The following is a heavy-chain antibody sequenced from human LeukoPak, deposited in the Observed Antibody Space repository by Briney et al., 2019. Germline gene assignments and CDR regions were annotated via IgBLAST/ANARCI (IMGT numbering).Heavy chain of an antibody. CDR2: ICYSGST. D-gene: IGHD2-2*01. J-gene: IGHJ4*02. CDR3: ARDNVVPAARGLQN. CDR1: GGSISSGGYY. Sequence: SQTLSLTCTVSGGSISSGGYYWSWIRQHPGKGLEWIGYICYSGSTYYNPSLKSRVTISVDTSKNQFSLKLSSVTAADTAVYYCARDNVVPAARGLQNWGQGTLVTVSS. V-gene: IGHV4-31*03.